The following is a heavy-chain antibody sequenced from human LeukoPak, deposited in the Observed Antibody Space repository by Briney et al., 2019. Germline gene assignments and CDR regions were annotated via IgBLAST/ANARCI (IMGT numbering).Heavy chain of an antibody. D-gene: IGHD1-1*01. J-gene: IGHJ4*02. V-gene: IGHV4-39*01. CDR3: ARHDQSTGTVFDY. Sequence: PSETLSLTCTVSGGSISSSSYYWGWIRQPPGRGLEWIGSIYCSGSTYYNPSPKSRVTISVDTSKNQFSLKLSSVTAADTAVYYCARHDQSTGTVFDYWGQGTLVTVSS. CDR2: IYCSGST. CDR1: GGSISSSSYY.